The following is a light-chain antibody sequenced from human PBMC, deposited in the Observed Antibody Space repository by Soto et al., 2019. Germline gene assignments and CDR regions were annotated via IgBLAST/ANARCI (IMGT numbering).Light chain of an antibody. Sequence: EIVLTQSPGTLSLSPGERGTLSCRASQSVSKNYLAWYQQKPGQAPRLLIYGASSRATGIPDRFSGSGSGTDVTLTISRLEPEDFAVYSCQQYASSPLTFGGGTKVEIK. CDR1: QSVSKNY. V-gene: IGKV3-20*01. J-gene: IGKJ4*01. CDR3: QQYASSPLT. CDR2: GAS.